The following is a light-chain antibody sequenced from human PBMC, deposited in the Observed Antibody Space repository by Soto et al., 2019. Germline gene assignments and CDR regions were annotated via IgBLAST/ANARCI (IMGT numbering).Light chain of an antibody. CDR1: QVIDSW. V-gene: IGKV1-12*01. CDR3: QQAHSFPLT. CDR2: TVS. J-gene: IGKJ4*01. Sequence: DLQLTQSPAAVSASVGDRVTITCRASQVIDSWLAWYQQKPGKAPKLLIYTVSTLQSGVPSRFSGTGSGTEFTLIIKSLQPEDFATYYCQQAHSFPLTFGGGTRVEIK.